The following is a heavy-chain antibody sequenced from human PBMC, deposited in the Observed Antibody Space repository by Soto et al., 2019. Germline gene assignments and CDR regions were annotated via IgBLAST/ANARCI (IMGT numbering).Heavy chain of an antibody. Sequence: ASVKVSCKASAYTFTDYYMHWVRQAPGQGLEWMGWINPKSGGTNYAQKFQGRVTMTRDTSISTAYMELSGLRSDDTAVLYCARGGFCDSTSCSAGYFYGMDVWGQGTKVTVSS. CDR1: AYTFTDYY. CDR2: INPKSGGT. V-gene: IGHV1-2*02. D-gene: IGHD2-2*03. J-gene: IGHJ6*02. CDR3: ARGGFCDSTSCSAGYFYGMDV.